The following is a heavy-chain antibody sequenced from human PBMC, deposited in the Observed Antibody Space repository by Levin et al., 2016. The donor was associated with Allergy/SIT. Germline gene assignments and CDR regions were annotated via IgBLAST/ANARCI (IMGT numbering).Heavy chain of an antibody. D-gene: IGHD7-27*01. V-gene: IGHV4-59*01. CDR3: ARQPSWGSENAFDI. CDR2: IYYSGST. J-gene: IGHJ3*02. Sequence: SETLSLTCTVSGGSISTYYWSWVRQPPGKGLEWIGYIYYSGSTNYNPSLKSRVTISVDTSKNQFSLKLSSVTAADTAVYYCARQPSWGSENAFDIWGQGTMVTVSS. CDR1: GGSISTYY.